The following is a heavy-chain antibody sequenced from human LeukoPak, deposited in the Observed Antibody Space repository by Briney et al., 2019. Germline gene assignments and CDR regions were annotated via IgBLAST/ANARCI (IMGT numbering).Heavy chain of an antibody. Sequence: PSETLSLTCTVSGGSISSGGYYWSWIRQPPGKGLEWIGYIYYSGSTNYNPSLKSRVTISVDTSKNQFSLKLSSVTAADTAAYYCARGVPDFWSGYYRGGYFDYWGQGTLVTVSS. D-gene: IGHD3-3*01. CDR3: ARGVPDFWSGYYRGGYFDY. CDR2: IYYSGST. CDR1: GGSISSGGYY. J-gene: IGHJ4*02. V-gene: IGHV4-61*08.